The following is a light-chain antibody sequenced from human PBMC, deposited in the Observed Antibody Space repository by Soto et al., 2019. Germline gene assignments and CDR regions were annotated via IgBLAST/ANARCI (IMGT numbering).Light chain of an antibody. V-gene: IGKV1-5*03. J-gene: IGKJ5*01. CDR2: KAS. CDR3: QQYHSYPLT. Sequence: DIQMTQSPSTLSASLGDRVTITCRASQSIINLLAWYHQKPGRAPTLLIYKASTLESGVPSRFSGSGSGTEYSLTISSLQPDDSATYYCQQYHSYPLTFGQGTRLDIK. CDR1: QSIINL.